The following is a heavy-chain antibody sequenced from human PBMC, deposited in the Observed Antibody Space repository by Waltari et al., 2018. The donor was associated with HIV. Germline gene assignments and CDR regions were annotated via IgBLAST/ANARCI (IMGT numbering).Heavy chain of an antibody. CDR2: LYSNGNT. V-gene: IGHV3-53*01. D-gene: IGHD3-16*02. CDR3: ARMQRFYGSEQSRYFYFGMDV. J-gene: IGHJ6*02. CDR1: GFIVSAKY. Sequence: EVQLVDSGGNLTRPGGSMRLHCVGSGFIVSAKYMSWVRQASGKGPGWVSVLYSNGNTLYGGSVKGRFTIFRDNSKNTLYLQMNTLRVDDTAVYYCARMQRFYGSEQSRYFYFGMDVWGQGTTVTVSS.